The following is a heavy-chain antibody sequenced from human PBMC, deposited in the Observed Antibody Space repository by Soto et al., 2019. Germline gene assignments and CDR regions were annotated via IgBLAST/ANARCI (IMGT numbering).Heavy chain of an antibody. V-gene: IGHV3-30*18. D-gene: IGHD6-25*01. Sequence: QVQLVESGGGVVQPGRSLRLSCAASGFDFNTYGLHWVRQAPGKGLEWVAAISFDGGNQYYADSVKGRFTISRDKSNSTLYLQMNSLGAEDTATYFCAKDSSVTAARSGGWFDPWGPGTLVIVSS. CDR2: ISFDGGNQ. J-gene: IGHJ5*02. CDR3: AKDSSVTAARSGGWFDP. CDR1: GFDFNTYG.